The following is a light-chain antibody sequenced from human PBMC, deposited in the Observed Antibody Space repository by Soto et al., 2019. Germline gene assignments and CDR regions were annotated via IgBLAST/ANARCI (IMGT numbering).Light chain of an antibody. CDR1: QSISSW. Sequence: DIQMTQSPSTLSASVGDRVTITCRASQSISSWLAWYQQKPGKAPKVLIYDASSLERGVPSRFTGSGSGTEFTLTISSLQPDDFATYYCQQSDTYSRTFGQGTKV. V-gene: IGKV1-5*01. CDR2: DAS. J-gene: IGKJ1*01. CDR3: QQSDTYSRT.